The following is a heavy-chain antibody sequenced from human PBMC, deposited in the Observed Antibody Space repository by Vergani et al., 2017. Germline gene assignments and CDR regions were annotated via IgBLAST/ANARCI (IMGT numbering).Heavy chain of an antibody. CDR2: ISGSGGST. Sequence: EVQLLESGGGLVQPGGFLRLSCAASDFTFSSYAMSWVRKAPGKGLEWVAAISGSGGSTYYADSVKGRFTISRDNSKNPLYLQMNSLRAEDTAVYYCAKDGYSDGYAPFDYWGQGTLVTVSS. CDR3: AKDGYSDGYAPFDY. J-gene: IGHJ4*02. CDR1: DFTFSSYA. V-gene: IGHV3-23*01. D-gene: IGHD5-18*01.